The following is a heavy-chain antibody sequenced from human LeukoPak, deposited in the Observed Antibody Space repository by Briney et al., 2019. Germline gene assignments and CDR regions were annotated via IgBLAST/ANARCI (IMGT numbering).Heavy chain of an antibody. CDR3: AADRGYDILTESPRSDY. J-gene: IGHJ4*02. Sequence: AAVTVSFTASGYTFTIYYMEWVRQAPGQGKEWMGVINPSGGSTSYAQKFQERVTITRDMSTSTAYMELSSLRSEDTAVYYCAADRGYDILTESPRSDYWGQGTLVTVSS. CDR1: GYTFTIYY. D-gene: IGHD3-9*01. V-gene: IGHV1-46*01. CDR2: INPSGGST.